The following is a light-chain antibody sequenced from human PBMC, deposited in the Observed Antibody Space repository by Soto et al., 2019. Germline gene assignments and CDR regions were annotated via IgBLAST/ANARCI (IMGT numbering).Light chain of an antibody. J-gene: IGKJ1*01. CDR2: DFS. CDR3: MQSMQLPWT. CDR1: QSLLHSNKKTY. V-gene: IGKV2D-29*01. Sequence: DIVLTQTPLSLSVTPGKPASISCKSSQSLLHSNKKTYVYWYLQKPGQPPQLLIYDFSTRLSGMTDRFSGSGSGTDFTLKISRVEAEDVGIYYCMQSMQLPWTFGQGTKVDIK.